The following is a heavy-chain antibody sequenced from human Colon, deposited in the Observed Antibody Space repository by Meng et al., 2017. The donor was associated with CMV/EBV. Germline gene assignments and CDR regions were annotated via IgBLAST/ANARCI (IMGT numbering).Heavy chain of an antibody. V-gene: IGHV1-2*02. Sequence: ASVKVSCKASGYHFTGYFIHWVRQAPGQGLEWMGWINPNTDATHYARKFEGRVTMTRDVSITTAYMDLTRLTSDDTAVYYCAIANYYHIVAWGFLIDYWGRGTLVTVSS. CDR1: GYHFTGYF. CDR2: INPNTDAT. J-gene: IGHJ4*02. CDR3: AIANYYHIVAWGFLIDY. D-gene: IGHD2-21*01.